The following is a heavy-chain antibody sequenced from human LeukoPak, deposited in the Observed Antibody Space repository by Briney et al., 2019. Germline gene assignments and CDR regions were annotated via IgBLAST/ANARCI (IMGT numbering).Heavy chain of an antibody. D-gene: IGHD3-3*01. V-gene: IGHV4-61*02. CDR3: ARDSARGITIFGVVPNDAFDI. CDR2: IYTSGST. Sequence: SETLSLTCTVSGSSISSGSYYWSWIRQPAGKGLEWIGRIYTSGSTNYNPSLKSRVTISVDTSKNQFSLKLSSVTAADTAVYYCARDSARGITIFGVVPNDAFDIWGQGTMVTVSS. CDR1: GSSISSGSYY. J-gene: IGHJ3*02.